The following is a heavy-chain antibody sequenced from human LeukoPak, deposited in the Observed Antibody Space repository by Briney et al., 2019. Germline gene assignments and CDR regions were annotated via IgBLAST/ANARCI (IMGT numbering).Heavy chain of an antibody. D-gene: IGHD2-2*01. J-gene: IGHJ4*02. CDR3: ARERGHIVVVPAALDY. CDR2: IWYDGSNK. CDR1: GFTFSSYG. Sequence: GGSLRLSCAASGFTFSSYGMHWVRQAPGKGLEWVAVIWYDGSNKYYADSVKGRFTISRDNSKNTLYLQMNSLRAEDTAVYYCARERGHIVVVPAALDYWGQGTLVTVSS. V-gene: IGHV3-33*01.